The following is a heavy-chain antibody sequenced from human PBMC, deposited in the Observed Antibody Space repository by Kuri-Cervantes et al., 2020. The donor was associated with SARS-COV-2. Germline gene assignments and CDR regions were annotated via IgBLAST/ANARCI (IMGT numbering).Heavy chain of an antibody. CDR1: GFTFSSYA. J-gene: IGHJ4*02. CDR3: VRDGDHWNFDY. V-gene: IGHV3-23*01. CDR2: ITGSGGST. D-gene: IGHD1-1*01. Sequence: GESLKISCAASGFTFSSYAVSWVRQAPGKGLEWVSAITGSGGSTYYADSVKGRFTISRDNSKNTLYLQMNSLRAEDTAVYYCVRDGDHWNFDYWGQGTLVTVSS.